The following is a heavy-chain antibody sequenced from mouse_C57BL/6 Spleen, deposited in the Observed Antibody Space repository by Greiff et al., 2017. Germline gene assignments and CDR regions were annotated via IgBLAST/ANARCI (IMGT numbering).Heavy chain of an antibody. Sequence: EVKVVESGGGLVQPKGSLKLSCAASGFSFNTYAMNWVRQAPGKGLEWVARIRSKSNNYATYYADSVKDRFTISRDDSESMLYLQMNNLKTEDTAMYYCVRQGGYYAFDYWGQGTTLTVSS. CDR3: VRQGGYYAFDY. CDR1: GFSFNTYA. CDR2: IRSKSNNYAT. J-gene: IGHJ2*01. D-gene: IGHD2-3*01. V-gene: IGHV10-1*01.